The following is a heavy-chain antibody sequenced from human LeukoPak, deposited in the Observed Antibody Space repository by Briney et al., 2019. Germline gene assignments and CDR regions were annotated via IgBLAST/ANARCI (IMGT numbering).Heavy chain of an antibody. Sequence: APVKVSCKVSGYTVTELSMHWVRQSPGKGLEWMGCFHPEDGETIYAQKFQGRVTMTEDTSTDTAYMELSSLRSEDTAVYYCARSSIAAAAYKYYYYYYMDVWGKGTTVTISS. CDR3: ARSSIAAAAYKYYYYYYMDV. V-gene: IGHV1-24*01. J-gene: IGHJ6*03. CDR2: FHPEDGET. D-gene: IGHD6-13*01. CDR1: GYTVTELS.